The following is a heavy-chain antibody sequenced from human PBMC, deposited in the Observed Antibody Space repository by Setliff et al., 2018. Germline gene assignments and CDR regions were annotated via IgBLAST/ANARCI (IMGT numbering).Heavy chain of an antibody. CDR1: GASISGDSFY. V-gene: IGHV4-39*01. J-gene: IGHJ4*02. D-gene: IGHD1-1*01. CDR2: VLYSGTT. CDR3: ARTGTYRYFDY. Sequence: SETLSLTCTVSGASISGDSFYWAWIRQPPGKGLEWIGSVLYSGTTFYNPSLKSPVTISVDTSNNQFSLKSKSVTAADTAVYFCARTGTYRYFDYWGQGTQVTVSS.